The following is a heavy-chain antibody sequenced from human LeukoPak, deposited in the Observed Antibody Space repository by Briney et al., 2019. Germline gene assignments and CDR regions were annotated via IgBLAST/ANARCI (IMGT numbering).Heavy chain of an antibody. D-gene: IGHD3-22*01. J-gene: IGHJ3*02. CDR3: ARGPNYYDSSGYNAFDI. CDR1: GYTFTSYD. CDR2: MNPNSGNT. V-gene: IGHV1-8*01. Sequence: ASVKVSCKASGYTFTSYDINWVRQATGQGPEWMGWMNPNSGNTGYAQKFQGRVTMTRNTSISTAYMELSSLRSEDTAVYYCARGPNYYDSSGYNAFDIWGQGTMVTVSS.